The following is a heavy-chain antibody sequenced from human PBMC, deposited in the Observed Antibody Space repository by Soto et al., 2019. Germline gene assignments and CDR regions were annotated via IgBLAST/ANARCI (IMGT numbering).Heavy chain of an antibody. CDR1: GFTFSSYG. Sequence: GGSLGLSCAASGFTFSSYGMHWVRQAPGKGLEWVAVIWYDGSNKYYVDSVKGRFTISRDNSKNTLYLQMNSLRAEDTAVYYCARDRVVVAATRYGMDVWGQGTTVTVSS. D-gene: IGHD2-15*01. CDR3: ARDRVVVAATRYGMDV. CDR2: IWYDGSNK. V-gene: IGHV3-33*01. J-gene: IGHJ6*02.